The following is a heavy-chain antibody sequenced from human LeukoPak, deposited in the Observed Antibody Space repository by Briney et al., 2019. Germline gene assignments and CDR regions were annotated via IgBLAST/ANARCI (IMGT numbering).Heavy chain of an antibody. CDR3: ARGHLGLSP. V-gene: IGHV4-59*01. D-gene: IGHD3-10*01. J-gene: IGHJ5*02. Sequence: PSETLSLTCTVSCGSISRYSWTWIRQPPGQGLEWIGYFHNSRTTSYNPSLTGRVIISVDTAMDQISLKLNSVTAADTAVYYCARGHLGLSPWGQGTLVTVSS. CDR2: FHNSRTT. CDR1: CGSISRYS.